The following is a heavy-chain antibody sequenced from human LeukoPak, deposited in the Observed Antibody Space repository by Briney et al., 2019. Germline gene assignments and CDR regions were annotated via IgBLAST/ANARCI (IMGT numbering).Heavy chain of an antibody. CDR1: GFIFSTHG. V-gene: IGHV3-30*18. CDR2: ISYDGSTK. Sequence: PGGSLRLSCAASGFIFSTHGMHWVRQAPGKGLEWVSLISYDGSTKYYAGSVEGRFTISRANSKSTLYLQLNSLRVEDTAVYYCAKDRHFYGAGTYYNLDYWGQGTLVTVSS. J-gene: IGHJ4*02. CDR3: AKDRHFYGAGTYYNLDY. D-gene: IGHD3-10*01.